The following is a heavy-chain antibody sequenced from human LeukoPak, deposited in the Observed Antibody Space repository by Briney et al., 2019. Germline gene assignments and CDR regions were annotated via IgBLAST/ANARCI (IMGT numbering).Heavy chain of an antibody. CDR3: ARVDYCGGDCYSAL. Sequence: PSETLSLTCTVSGGSIRSYYWSWIRQPAGKGLEWIGHIYTSGRTNFNPSLKSRVTMSLDTSKNQFSLKLSSVTAADTAVYYCARVDYCGGDCYSALWGQGALVTVSS. J-gene: IGHJ4*02. V-gene: IGHV4-4*07. D-gene: IGHD2-21*01. CDR2: IYTSGRT. CDR1: GGSIRSYY.